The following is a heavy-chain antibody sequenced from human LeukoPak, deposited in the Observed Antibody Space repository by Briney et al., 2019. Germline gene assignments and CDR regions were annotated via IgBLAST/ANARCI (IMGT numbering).Heavy chain of an antibody. Sequence: SETLSLTCAVYGGSFSGYYWSWIRQPSGKGLEWIGEINHSGSTNYNPSLKSRVTISVDTSKNQFSLKLSSVTAADTAVYYCASFRWELLGDAFDIWGQGTMVTVSS. V-gene: IGHV4-34*01. CDR3: ASFRWELLGDAFDI. CDR2: INHSGST. CDR1: GGSFSGYY. J-gene: IGHJ3*02. D-gene: IGHD1-26*01.